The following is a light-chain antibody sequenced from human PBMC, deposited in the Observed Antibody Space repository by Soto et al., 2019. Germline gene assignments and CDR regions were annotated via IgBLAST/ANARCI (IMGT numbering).Light chain of an antibody. Sequence: QSVLTQPPSASGTPGQRVTISCSGGDSNIGSNPVYWYQQLPGTAPKLVIHTNDQRPSGVPDRFSASKSGTSATLAITGLQTGDEAEYNCGTWDSSLDGFVFGTGTKLTVL. CDR3: GTWDSSLDGFV. CDR1: DSNIGSNP. J-gene: IGLJ1*01. CDR2: TND. V-gene: IGLV1-44*01.